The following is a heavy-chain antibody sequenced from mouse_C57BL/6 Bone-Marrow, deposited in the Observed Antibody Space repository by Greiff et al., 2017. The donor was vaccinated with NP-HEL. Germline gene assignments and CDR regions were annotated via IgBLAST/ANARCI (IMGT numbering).Heavy chain of an antibody. D-gene: IGHD1-1*01. V-gene: IGHV1-81*01. CDR1: GYTFTSYG. CDR3: ARFPFLSLLLRPNWYFDV. Sequence: VQLQESGAELARPGASVKLSCKASGYTFTSYGISWVKQRTGQGLEWIGEIYPRSGNTYYNEKFKGKATLTADKSSSTAYMELRSLTSEDSAVYCCARFPFLSLLLRPNWYFDVWGTGTTVTVSS. J-gene: IGHJ1*03. CDR2: IYPRSGNT.